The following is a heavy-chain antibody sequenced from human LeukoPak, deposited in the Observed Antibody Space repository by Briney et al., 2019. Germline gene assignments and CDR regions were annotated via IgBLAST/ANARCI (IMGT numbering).Heavy chain of an antibody. CDR3: ARDVADGDGHDY. CDR1: GSTFSTYS. V-gene: IGHV3-21*01. D-gene: IGHD4-17*01. J-gene: IGHJ4*02. CDR2: ISSSSTYI. Sequence: PGGSLRLSCAASGSTFSTYSMNWVRQAPGKGLEWVSFISSSSTYIYYADSLKGRFTISRDNAKNSLFLQMNSLRAEDTAVYYCARDVADGDGHDYWGQGTLVTVSS.